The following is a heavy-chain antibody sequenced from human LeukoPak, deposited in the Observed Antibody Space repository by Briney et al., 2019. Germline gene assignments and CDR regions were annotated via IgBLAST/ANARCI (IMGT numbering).Heavy chain of an antibody. J-gene: IGHJ5*02. CDR2: FVPEDGET. CDR1: GYTLTELS. Sequence: ASVKVSCKVSGYTLTELSMHWVRQAPGKGLEWMGGFVPEDGETIYAQKFQGRVTMTEDTSTDTAYMELRSLRLDDTAVYYCARGVVIPGGVGLDPWGQGTLVIVSS. D-gene: IGHD2-15*01. V-gene: IGHV1-24*01. CDR3: ARGVVIPGGVGLDP.